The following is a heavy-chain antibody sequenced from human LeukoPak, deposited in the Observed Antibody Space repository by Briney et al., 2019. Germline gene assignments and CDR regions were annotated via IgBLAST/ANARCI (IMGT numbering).Heavy chain of an antibody. CDR3: TRADDYDDYERHFQD. J-gene: IGHJ1*01. Sequence: PGGSLTLSCAASGFTLSGSAMHWVRQASGRGLEWVGRIRSKAKSYATAYVASVKGRFSVSRDDSKNTAYLQMNSLKTGDTGVYYCTRADDYDDYERHFQDWGQGTLVTVSS. CDR2: IRSKAKSYAT. V-gene: IGHV3-73*01. CDR1: GFTLSGSA. D-gene: IGHD4-17*01.